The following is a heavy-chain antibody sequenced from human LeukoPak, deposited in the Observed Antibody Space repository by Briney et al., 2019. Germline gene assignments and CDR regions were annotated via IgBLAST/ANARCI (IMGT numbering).Heavy chain of an antibody. D-gene: IGHD3-9*01. J-gene: IGHJ2*01. Sequence: GGSLRLSCAASGFTFSSYAMSWVRQAPGKGLEWVSAISGSGGSTYYADSVKGRFTISRDNYKNTLYLRMNSLRAEDTAVYYCAKNPIQYYDILTGPDWYFDLWGRGTLVTVSS. V-gene: IGHV3-23*01. CDR3: AKNPIQYYDILTGPDWYFDL. CDR2: ISGSGGST. CDR1: GFTFSSYA.